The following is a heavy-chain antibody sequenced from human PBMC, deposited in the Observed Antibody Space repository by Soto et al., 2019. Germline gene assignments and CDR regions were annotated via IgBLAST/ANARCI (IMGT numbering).Heavy chain of an antibody. D-gene: IGHD6-13*01. V-gene: IGHV3-74*01. Sequence: GGSLRLSCAASGFTFSSYWMHWVRQAPGQGLEWVSRTSSDGSSTSYADSVKDRFAISRDNAKNTLYLQMNGLTVDDTAVYYCARGPPGYTTNGYVGDHWGQGTLVTVSS. CDR2: TSSDGSST. J-gene: IGHJ4*02. CDR1: GFTFSSYW. CDR3: ARGPPGYTTNGYVGDH.